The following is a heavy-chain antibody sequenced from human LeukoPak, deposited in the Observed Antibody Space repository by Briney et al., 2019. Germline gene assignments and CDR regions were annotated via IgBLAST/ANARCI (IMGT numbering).Heavy chain of an antibody. J-gene: IGHJ5*02. V-gene: IGHV4-34*01. CDR3: TREEYSGVGSLDP. D-gene: IGHD6-6*01. Sequence: KPSETPSLTCAVYGGAFSGYYWGWIRQPPGKGLGWIGEINHSGSTNYNPSLKSRVTISVDTSKNQFSLKLSSVTAADTAVYYCTREEYSGVGSLDPWGQGTLVTVSS. CDR2: INHSGST. CDR1: GGAFSGYY.